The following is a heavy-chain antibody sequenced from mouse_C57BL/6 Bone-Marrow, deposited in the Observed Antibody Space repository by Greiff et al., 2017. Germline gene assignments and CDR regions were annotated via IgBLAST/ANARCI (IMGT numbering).Heavy chain of an antibody. CDR1: GYTFTSYW. V-gene: IGHV1-59*01. Sequence: QVQLQQPGAELVRPGTSVKLSCKASGYTFTSYWMPWVKQRPGQGLEWIGVIDPSDSYTNYNQKFKGKATLTVDTSSSTSYMQLSSLTSEDSAVYYCARSHIITSVFYWYFDVWGTGTTVTVSS. D-gene: IGHD1-1*01. J-gene: IGHJ1*03. CDR3: ARSHIITSVFYWYFDV. CDR2: IDPSDSYT.